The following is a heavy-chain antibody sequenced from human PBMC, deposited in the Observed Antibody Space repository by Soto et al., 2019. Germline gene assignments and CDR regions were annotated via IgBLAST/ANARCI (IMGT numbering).Heavy chain of an antibody. CDR1: GFTFSDYP. V-gene: IGHV3-48*02. D-gene: IGHD2-8*01. CDR2: IRTISSAI. J-gene: IGHJ4*02. Sequence: QLVESGGGLVQPGGSLRLSCAASGFTFSDYPMNWVRQAPGKGLEWVSSIRTISSAIYFADSVKGRFTISRDNGRNTLYLQMTSRRDEDMAVYYCAREMLSFASWGQGALVTVSS. CDR3: AREMLSFAS.